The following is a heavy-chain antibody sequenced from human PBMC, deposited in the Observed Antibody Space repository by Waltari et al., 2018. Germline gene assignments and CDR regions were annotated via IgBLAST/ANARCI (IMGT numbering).Heavy chain of an antibody. CDR3: ARSRDFPYYFDY. D-gene: IGHD3-9*01. J-gene: IGHJ4*02. Sequence: QVQLQESGPGLVKPSQTLSLICPVSGDSFSSGDYCWRWIRQPPGKGLEWIGYIYYSGRTYYSPSLKRRLDISIDTSKNQFSLELSSLTAADTAVYYCARSRDFPYYFDYWGQGALVTVSS. V-gene: IGHV4-30-4*01. CDR2: IYYSGRT. CDR1: GDSFSSGDYC.